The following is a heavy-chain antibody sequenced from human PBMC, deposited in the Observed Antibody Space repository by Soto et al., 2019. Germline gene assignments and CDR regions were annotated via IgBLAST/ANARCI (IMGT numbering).Heavy chain of an antibody. CDR2: ISSDSGTI. Sequence: PGGSLRLSCVVSGFSFRIYSMSWVRQAPGKGLEWISYISSDSGTIYYADSLKGRFTISRDNGKNSLYLQMNSLTDEDTAVYYCARGRLWSFDFWGQGTLVTVSS. CDR3: ARGRLWSFDF. CDR1: GFSFRIYS. V-gene: IGHV3-48*02. D-gene: IGHD3-10*01. J-gene: IGHJ4*02.